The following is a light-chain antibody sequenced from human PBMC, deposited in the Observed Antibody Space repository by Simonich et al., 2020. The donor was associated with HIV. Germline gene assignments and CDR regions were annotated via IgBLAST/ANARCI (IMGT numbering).Light chain of an antibody. CDR1: SSDVGGYNY. V-gene: IGLV2-14*03. CDR2: DVS. J-gene: IGLJ2*01. CDR3: SSYTSSSTWV. Sequence: HSALTQPASVSGSPGQSITISCTGTSSDVGGYNYFCLYQQPPGNAPKLMIYDVSKRPSWVSNRFAGSKSGNTASLTIYGLQAEDEADYYCSSYTSSSTWVFGGGTKLTVL.